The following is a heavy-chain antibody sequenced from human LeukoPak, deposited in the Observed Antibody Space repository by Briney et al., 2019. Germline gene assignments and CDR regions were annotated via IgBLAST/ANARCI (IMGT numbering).Heavy chain of an antibody. Sequence: SETLSLTCAVYGGSFSGYYWSWIRQPPGKGLEWIGEINHSGSTNYNPSLKSRVTISVDTSKNQFSLKLSSVTAADTAVYYCARSDGYVTYWGQGILVTVSS. J-gene: IGHJ4*02. V-gene: IGHV4-34*01. CDR1: GGSFSGYY. CDR2: INHSGST. D-gene: IGHD5-24*01. CDR3: ARSDGYVTY.